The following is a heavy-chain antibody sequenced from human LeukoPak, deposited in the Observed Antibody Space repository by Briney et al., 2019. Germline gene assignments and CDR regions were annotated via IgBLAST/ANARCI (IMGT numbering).Heavy chain of an antibody. CDR1: GYSISSGYY. Sequence: SETLSLTCTVSGYSISSGYYWGWIRQPPGKGLEWIGSIYHSGSTYYNPSLKSRVTISVDTSKNQFSLKLSSVTAADTAVYYCARGRGYGWEYYYYYYYMDVWGKGTTVTVSS. J-gene: IGHJ6*03. CDR2: IYHSGST. V-gene: IGHV4-38-2*02. CDR3: ARGRGYGWEYYYYYYYMDV. D-gene: IGHD6-19*01.